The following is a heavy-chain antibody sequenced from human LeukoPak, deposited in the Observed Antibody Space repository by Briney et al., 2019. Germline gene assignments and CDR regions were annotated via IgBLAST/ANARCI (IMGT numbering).Heavy chain of an antibody. J-gene: IGHJ5*02. D-gene: IGHD4-17*01. V-gene: IGHV4-30-2*01. CDR1: GGSISSGGYS. CDR3: ARVETTVTTNWFDP. Sequence: SQTLSLTCAVSGGSISSGGYSWSWIRQPPGKGLEWIGYIYHSGSTYYNPSLKSRVTISVDRSKNQFSLKLSSVTAADTAVYYCARVETTVTTNWFDPWGQGTLVTVSS. CDR2: IYHSGST.